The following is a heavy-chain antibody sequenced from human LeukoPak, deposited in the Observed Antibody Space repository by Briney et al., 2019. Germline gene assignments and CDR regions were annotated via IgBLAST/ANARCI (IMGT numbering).Heavy chain of an antibody. V-gene: IGHV4-31*03. CDR2: IYYSGST. CDR3: ARELAGYSSSFYYYGMDV. CDR1: GGSISSGGYY. Sequence: PPQTLSLTCTVSGGSISSGGYYWSWIRQHPGKGLEWIGYIYYSGSTYYNPSLKSRVTISVDTSKNQFSLKLSSVTAADTAVYYCARELAGYSSSFYYYGMDVWGQGTTVTVSS. J-gene: IGHJ6*02. D-gene: IGHD6-6*01.